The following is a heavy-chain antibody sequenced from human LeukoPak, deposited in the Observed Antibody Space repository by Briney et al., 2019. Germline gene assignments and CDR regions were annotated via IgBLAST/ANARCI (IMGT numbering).Heavy chain of an antibody. Sequence: PSETLSLTCTVSGGSISSYYWSWIRQPAAKGREWIGRFYSGGSTDYNPSLKSRVTMSVDTSKNQFSLKLSSVTAADTAVYYCARVYSGYDLPGSLANYYFDYWGQGTLVTVSS. CDR1: GGSISSYY. D-gene: IGHD5-12*01. J-gene: IGHJ4*02. V-gene: IGHV4-4*07. CDR3: ARVYSGYDLPGSLANYYFDY. CDR2: FYSGGST.